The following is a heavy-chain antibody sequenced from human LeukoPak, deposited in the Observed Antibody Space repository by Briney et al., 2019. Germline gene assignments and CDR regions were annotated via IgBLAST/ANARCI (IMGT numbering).Heavy chain of an antibody. CDR3: ARGVAVAVGHYYGMDV. D-gene: IGHD6-19*01. V-gene: IGHV3-30-3*01. CDR2: ISYDGSNK. CDR1: GGTFSSYA. J-gene: IGHJ6*02. Sequence: SCKASGGTFSSYAMHWVRQAPGKGLEWVAVISYDGSNKYYADSVKGRFTISRDNSKNTLYLQMNSLRAEDTAVYYCARGVAVAVGHYYGMDVWGQGTTVTVSS.